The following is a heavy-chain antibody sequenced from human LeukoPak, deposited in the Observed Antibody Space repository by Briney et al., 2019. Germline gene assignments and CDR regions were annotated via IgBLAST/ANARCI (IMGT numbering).Heavy chain of an antibody. J-gene: IGHJ4*02. CDR3: AKHPRIQLWLIGVDY. CDR2: ISGSGGST. V-gene: IGHV3-23*01. D-gene: IGHD5-18*01. CDR1: GFTFRSYG. Sequence: GSLGLSCAASGFTFRSYGISRGRQAPGEGLGGGPAISGSGGSTYYADSVKGRFTISRDNSKNTLYLQMNSLRAEDTAVYYCAKHPRIQLWLIGVDYWGQGTLVTVSS.